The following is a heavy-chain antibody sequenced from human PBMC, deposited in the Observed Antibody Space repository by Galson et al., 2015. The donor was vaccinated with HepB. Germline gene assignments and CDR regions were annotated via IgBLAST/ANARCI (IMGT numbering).Heavy chain of an antibody. CDR2: MNPNSGNT. D-gene: IGHD3-9*01. CDR1: GYTFTSYD. V-gene: IGHV1-8*01. Sequence: SCKASGYTFTSYDINWARQATGQGLEWMGWMNPNSGNTGYAQKFQGRVTMTRNTSISTAYMELSSLRSEDTAVYYCARTQVLGYFDWLPSHYYYYYMDVWGTGTTVTVSS. CDR3: ARTQVLGYFDWLPSHYYYYYMDV. J-gene: IGHJ6*03.